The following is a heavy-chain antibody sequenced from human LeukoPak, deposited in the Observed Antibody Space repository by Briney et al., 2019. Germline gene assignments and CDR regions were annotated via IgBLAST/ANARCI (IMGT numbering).Heavy chain of an antibody. D-gene: IGHD3-3*01. J-gene: IGHJ4*02. CDR3: AKGRFVSHYYFDY. V-gene: IGHV3-23*01. CDR1: GFTFSNYG. CDR2: ISGVGGST. Sequence: GGSLRLSCAASGFTFSNYGMSWVRQAPGKGLEWVSIISGVGGSTYYADSVKGRFTISRDNSKNTLYLQMNRLRAEDTAVYYCAKGRFVSHYYFDYWGQGTLVTVSS.